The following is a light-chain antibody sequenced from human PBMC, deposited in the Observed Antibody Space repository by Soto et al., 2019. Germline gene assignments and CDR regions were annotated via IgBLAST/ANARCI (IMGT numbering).Light chain of an antibody. J-gene: IGKJ1*01. V-gene: IGKV1-5*03. Sequence: DIPMTQSPSTLSASVGDRVTITCRASQSISSWLAWYQQKPGKAPKLPIYKASSLESGVPSRFSGSGSGTEFTLTISSLQPDDFATYYCQQYNSYSGTFGQGTKVEIK. CDR1: QSISSW. CDR3: QQYNSYSGT. CDR2: KAS.